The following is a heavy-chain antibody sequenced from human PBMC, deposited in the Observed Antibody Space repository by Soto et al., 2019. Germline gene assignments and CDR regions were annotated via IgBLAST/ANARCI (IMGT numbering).Heavy chain of an antibody. CDR3: ARDPENSSSWPHYGMDV. J-gene: IGHJ6*02. V-gene: IGHV1-46*01. CDR2: INPSGGST. D-gene: IGHD6-13*01. Sequence: ASVKVSCKASGYTFTSYYMHWVRQAPGQGLEWMGIINPSGGSTSYAQKFQGRVTMTRDTSTSTVYMELSSLRSEDTAVYYCARDPENSSSWPHYGMDVWGQGTTVTAP. CDR1: GYTFTSYY.